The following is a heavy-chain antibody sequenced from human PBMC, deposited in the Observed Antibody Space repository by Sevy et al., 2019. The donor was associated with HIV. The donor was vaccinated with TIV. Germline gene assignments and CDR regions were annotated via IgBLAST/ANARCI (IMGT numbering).Heavy chain of an antibody. CDR2: IKSKTDGGTT. J-gene: IGHJ4*02. D-gene: IGHD3-22*01. Sequence: GGSLRLSCAASGFTFSNAWMSWVRQAPGKGLEWVGRIKSKTDGGTTDYAAPVKGRFTISRDDSKNTLYLQMNSLKTEDTAVYYCTTDVTMIVVVISHYWGQGTLVTVSS. CDR1: GFTFSNAW. V-gene: IGHV3-15*01. CDR3: TTDVTMIVVVISHY.